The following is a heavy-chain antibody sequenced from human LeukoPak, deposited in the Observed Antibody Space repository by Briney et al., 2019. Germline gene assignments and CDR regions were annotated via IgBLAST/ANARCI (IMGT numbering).Heavy chain of an antibody. CDR2: FTTAGDTT. CDR1: GFSFNTYA. J-gene: IGHJ4*02. V-gene: IGHV3-23*01. D-gene: IGHD3-9*01. Sequence: GGSLRLSCVASGFSFNTYAMSWVRQAPGKGLEWVSGFTTAGDTTHYADSVKGRFTVSRDNSKNPLYLEMNSLRADDTAVYFCAKVRTAGYSTFDYWGQGTLVTVSS. CDR3: AKVRTAGYSTFDY.